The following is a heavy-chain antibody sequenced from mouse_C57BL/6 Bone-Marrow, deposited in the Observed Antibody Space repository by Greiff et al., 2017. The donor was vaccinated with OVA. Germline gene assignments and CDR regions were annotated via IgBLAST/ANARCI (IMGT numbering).Heavy chain of an antibody. CDR3: ARDAKGYPFAY. D-gene: IGHD2-2*01. CDR2: SRNKANDYTT. J-gene: IGHJ3*01. CDR1: GFTFSDFY. Sequence: EVKLVESGGGLVQSGRSLRLSCATSGFTFSDFYMEWVRQAPGKGLEWIAASRNKANDYTTEYSASVKGRFIVSRDTSQSILYLQMNALRAEDTAMYYCARDAKGYPFAYWGQGTLVTVSA. V-gene: IGHV7-1*01.